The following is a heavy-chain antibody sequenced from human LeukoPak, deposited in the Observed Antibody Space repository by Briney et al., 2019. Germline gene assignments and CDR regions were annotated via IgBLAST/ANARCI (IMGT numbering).Heavy chain of an antibody. CDR2: IYSGGTT. J-gene: IGHJ6*03. D-gene: IGHD2-21*02. V-gene: IGHV3-53*01. CDR3: ARVEGDYYYYYYMDV. CDR1: GFTVNNNY. Sequence: GGSLRLSCAASGFTVNNNYMIWVRQAPGKGLECVSLIYSGGTTYYADSVKGRFTISRDNSKNTLYLQMNSLRAEDTAVYYCARVEGDYYYYYYMDVWGKGTTVTASS.